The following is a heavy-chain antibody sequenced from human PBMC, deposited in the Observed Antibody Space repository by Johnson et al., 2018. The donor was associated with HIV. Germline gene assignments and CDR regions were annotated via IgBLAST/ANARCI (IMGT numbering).Heavy chain of an antibody. D-gene: IGHD6-13*01. CDR1: EFTFSNYA. Sequence: QMQLVESGGGLIQPGGSLRISCAVSEFTFSNYAMHWVRLAPGKGLQWVAVISYDGTNKYYADPVKGRFTISRDTSTNTLYLQMDRLRGEDSALYYCARVRKDIDAADGLDNDAFDMWGQGTRVTVSS. CDR3: ARVRKDIDAADGLDNDAFDM. CDR2: ISYDGTNK. V-gene: IGHV3-30*04. J-gene: IGHJ3*02.